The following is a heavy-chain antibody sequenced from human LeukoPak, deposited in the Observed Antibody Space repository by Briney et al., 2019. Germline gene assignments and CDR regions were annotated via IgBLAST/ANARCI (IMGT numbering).Heavy chain of an antibody. D-gene: IGHD3-10*01. CDR1: GFTFSSHW. V-gene: IGHV3-74*03. CDR3: ARGGRYYYGSGSYYVY. CDR2: INGDGSNT. Sequence: PGGSLRLSCAASGFTFSSHWMRWVRQAPGKGLVWVSRINGDGSNTTYADSVKGRFTISRDNSKNTLYLQMNSLRAEDTAVYYCARGGRYYYGSGSYYVYWGQGTLVTVSS. J-gene: IGHJ4*02.